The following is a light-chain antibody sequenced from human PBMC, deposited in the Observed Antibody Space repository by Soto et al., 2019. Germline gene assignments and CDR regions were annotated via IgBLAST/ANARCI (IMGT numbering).Light chain of an antibody. J-gene: IGKJ3*01. CDR3: QQSYSTPFT. V-gene: IGKV1-39*01. CDR1: QSISSY. Sequence: DIQMTQSPSSLSASVGDRVTITCRASQSISSYLNWYQQKRGKAPKLVIYAASSLQSGIPSWFSGSGSGTDYTLTISSLQPEDFATYYCQQSYSTPFTFSPGTKVYIK. CDR2: AAS.